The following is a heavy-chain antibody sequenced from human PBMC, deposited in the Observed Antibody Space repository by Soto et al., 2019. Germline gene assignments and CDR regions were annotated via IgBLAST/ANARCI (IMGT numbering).Heavy chain of an antibody. V-gene: IGHV3-23*01. CDR1: GFTFSSHA. CDR3: AKAMVIPITIRYLIDV. J-gene: IGHJ6*02. D-gene: IGHD3-10*01. CDR2: ISSTGGST. Sequence: PGGSLRLSCAASGFTFSSHAMSWVRQAPGKGLEWVSSISSTGGSTYYTDSVRGRFTISRDNSKNSLYLQMNNLRAEDTALYYCAKAMVIPITIRYLIDVWGQGTTVTVSS.